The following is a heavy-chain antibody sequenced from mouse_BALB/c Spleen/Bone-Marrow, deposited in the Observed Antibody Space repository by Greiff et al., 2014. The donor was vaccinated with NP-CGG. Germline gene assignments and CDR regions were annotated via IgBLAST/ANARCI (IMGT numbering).Heavy chain of an antibody. D-gene: IGHD1-1*01. CDR1: GFNIKDTY. CDR3: ARYCNYGSSEWDY. J-gene: IGHJ4*01. CDR2: IDPANGNT. V-gene: IGHV14-3*02. Sequence: EVQLQQSGAELVKPGASVKLSCTASGFNIKDTYIHWVKQRPEQGLEWIGRIDPANGNTNYDPKFKGKATITADKSSNSAYVHISSLTAEDTAVDYCARYCNYGSSEWDYGGQGTSVTVAA.